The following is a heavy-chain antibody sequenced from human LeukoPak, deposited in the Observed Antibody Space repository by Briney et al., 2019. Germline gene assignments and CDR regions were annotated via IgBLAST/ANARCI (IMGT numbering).Heavy chain of an antibody. Sequence: PETLSLTCAVYGGSFSGYYWSWIRQPPGKGLEWIGEINHSGSTNYNPSLKSRVTISVDTSKNQFSLKLSSVTAAGTAVYYCASRRTDFDYWGQGTLVTVSS. J-gene: IGHJ4*02. CDR3: ASRRTDFDY. CDR1: GGSFSGYY. CDR2: INHSGST. V-gene: IGHV4-34*01.